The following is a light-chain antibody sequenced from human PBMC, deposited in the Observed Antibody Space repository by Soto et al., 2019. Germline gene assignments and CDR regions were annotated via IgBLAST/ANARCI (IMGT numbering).Light chain of an antibody. CDR2: GAS. J-gene: IGKJ4*01. CDR3: QQYNNWALVI. V-gene: IGKV3-20*01. Sequence: EIVLTQSPGTLSLSPGERATLSCRASQSVGSSYLAWYLQKPGQAPRLLIYGASDRATGIPDRFSGSGSGTEFTLTISSLQSEDFAVYYCQQYNNWALVIFGGGTKVDIK. CDR1: QSVGSSY.